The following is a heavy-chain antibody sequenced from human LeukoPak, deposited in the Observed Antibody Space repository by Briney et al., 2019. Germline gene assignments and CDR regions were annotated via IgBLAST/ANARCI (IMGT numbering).Heavy chain of an antibody. CDR1: GYTFTSYA. CDR3: ARARGIVVVPAAAPNWFDP. D-gene: IGHD2-2*01. J-gene: IGHJ5*02. CDR2: VNPNSGNT. V-gene: IGHV1-8*03. Sequence: ASVKVSCKASGYTFTSYAMNWVRQAPGQGLEWMGWVNPNSGNTGYAQKFQGRVTITRNTSISTAYMELSRLRSDDTAVYYCARARGIVVVPAAAPNWFDPWGQGTLVTVSS.